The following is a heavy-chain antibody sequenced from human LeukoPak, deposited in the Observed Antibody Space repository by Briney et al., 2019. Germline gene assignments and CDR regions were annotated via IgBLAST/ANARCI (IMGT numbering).Heavy chain of an antibody. D-gene: IGHD6-25*01. Sequence: GGSLRLSCAASGFTFTDYSMTWVRQAPGKGLEWVSSISTVSTYKFYSDSVKGRFTISRDNAKNILYLQMSSLSAEDTAVYFCVRDGSGFYLHYYMDVWGRGTPVTVSS. CDR2: ISTVSTYK. V-gene: IGHV3-21*01. CDR3: VRDGSGFYLHYYMDV. CDR1: GFTFTDYS. J-gene: IGHJ6*03.